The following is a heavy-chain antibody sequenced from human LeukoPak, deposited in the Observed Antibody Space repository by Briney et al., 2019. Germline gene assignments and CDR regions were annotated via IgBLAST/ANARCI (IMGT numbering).Heavy chain of an antibody. D-gene: IGHD2-2*01. J-gene: IGHJ6*02. V-gene: IGHV4-34*01. CDR3: ARGQVVVVPAATPYGMDV. Sequence: SETLSLTCAVYGGSFSGYYWSWIRQPPGKGLEWIGEINHSGSTNYNPSLKSRVTISVDTSKNQFSLKLSSVTAADTAVYYCARGQVVVVPAATPYGMDVWGQGTPVTVSS. CDR1: GGSFSGYY. CDR2: INHSGST.